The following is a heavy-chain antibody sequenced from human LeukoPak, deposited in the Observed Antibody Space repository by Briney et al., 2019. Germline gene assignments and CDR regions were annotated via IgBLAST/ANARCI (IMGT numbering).Heavy chain of an antibody. CDR2: ISYDGSNK. V-gene: IGHV3-30*03. J-gene: IGHJ4*02. CDR1: GFTFSSYG. D-gene: IGHD3-22*01. Sequence: GGSLRLSCAASGFTFSSYGMHWVRQAPGKGLEWVAVISYDGSNKYYADSVKGRFTISSDNSKNTLYLQMNSLRAEDTAVYYCHYDSSGYSSPLFDYWGQGTLVTVSS. CDR3: HYDSSGYSSPLFDY.